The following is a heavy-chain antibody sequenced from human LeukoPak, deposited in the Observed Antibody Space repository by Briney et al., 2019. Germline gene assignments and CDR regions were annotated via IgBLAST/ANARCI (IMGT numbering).Heavy chain of an antibody. V-gene: IGHV3-11*01. Sequence: GGSLRLSSTASGFTFSDYYMSWLRQAPGKGLEWIAYVDTAGKRIDYAETVRGRFTTSRHDATSSLSLKMHSMTGEDTALYYCAKLGVPAANAVDSWGQGTLVTVSS. J-gene: IGHJ5*01. CDR1: GFTFSDYY. CDR3: AKLGVPAANAVDS. D-gene: IGHD2-2*01. CDR2: VDTAGKRI.